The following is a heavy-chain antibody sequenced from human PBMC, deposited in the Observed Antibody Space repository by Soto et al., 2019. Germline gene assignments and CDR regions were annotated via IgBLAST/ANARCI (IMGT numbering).Heavy chain of an antibody. V-gene: IGHV3-74*01. J-gene: IGHJ4*02. CDR2: ISSDGSDT. Sequence: EVQLVESGGGLVQPGGSLRRSCAASGFTFNHYWMHWVRQLPGKGLVWVSRISSDGSDTIFAGSVKGRFTVSRDNAKNMLYLQMNSLTADDTAIYYCGRGWIPNQHLGYLQYWGQGTLVTVSS. CDR3: GRGWIPNQHLGYLQY. D-gene: IGHD5-18*01. CDR1: GFTFNHYW.